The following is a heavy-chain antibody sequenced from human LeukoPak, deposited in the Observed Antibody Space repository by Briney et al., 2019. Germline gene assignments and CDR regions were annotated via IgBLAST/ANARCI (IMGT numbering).Heavy chain of an antibody. CDR2: IWSNGGET. V-gene: IGHV3-33*01. Sequence: GRSLRLSCAASGFTFNKYGMHWVRQVPGMGLKWVAVIWSNGGETYYADSVRGRFTISRDNSKSTVDLQMNSLRAEDTAVYYCARDRTYSGSPDGRSHFNSWGQGTLVTVSS. CDR3: ARDRTYSGSPDGRSHFNS. CDR1: GFTFNKYG. J-gene: IGHJ4*02. D-gene: IGHD5-12*01.